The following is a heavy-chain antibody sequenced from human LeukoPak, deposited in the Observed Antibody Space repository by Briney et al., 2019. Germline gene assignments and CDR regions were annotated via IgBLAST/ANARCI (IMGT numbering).Heavy chain of an antibody. V-gene: IGHV4-39*07. CDR1: GGSISSSDYY. CDR3: AKLRGGSGSYPSN. J-gene: IGHJ4*02. D-gene: IGHD3-10*01. Sequence: PSETLSLTCTVSGGSISSSDYYWAWIRQPPGKGLEWIGSIYYSGSTYYNPSLKSRVTISVDTSKNQFSLKLSSVTAADTAVYHCAKLRGGSGSYPSNWGQGTLVTVSS. CDR2: IYYSGST.